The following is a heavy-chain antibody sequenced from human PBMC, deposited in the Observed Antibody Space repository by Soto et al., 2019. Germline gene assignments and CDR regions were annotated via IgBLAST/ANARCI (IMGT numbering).Heavy chain of an antibody. D-gene: IGHD3-3*01. CDR3: AKAVTISGSFYYGMDV. V-gene: IGHV3-23*01. J-gene: IGHJ6*02. CDR1: GFTFSNYA. Sequence: GGSLRLSCAASGFTFSNYAMNWVRQAPWKGLEWVSGISGSGSSTYYADSVKGRFTISRDNSKNRMYLQVHSLRAEDTAAYYCAKAVTISGSFYYGMDVWGQGTTVTVSS. CDR2: ISGSGSST.